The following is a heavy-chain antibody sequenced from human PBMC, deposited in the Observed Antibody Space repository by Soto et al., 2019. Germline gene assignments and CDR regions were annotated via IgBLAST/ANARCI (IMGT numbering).Heavy chain of an antibody. J-gene: IGHJ4*02. D-gene: IGHD1-26*01. CDR2: ISYDGSNT. CDR3: AKEGGLSGSYYVSSSYYFDY. CDR1: GFTFSSYG. V-gene: IGHV3-30*18. Sequence: QVQLVESGGGVVQPGRSLRLSCVASGFTFSSYGMHWVRQAPGKGLEWVAIISYDGSNTYYADSVKGRFTISRDNSKNTXYXXMNSLRAEDTSVYYCAKEGGLSGSYYVSSSYYFDYWGQGPLVTVSS.